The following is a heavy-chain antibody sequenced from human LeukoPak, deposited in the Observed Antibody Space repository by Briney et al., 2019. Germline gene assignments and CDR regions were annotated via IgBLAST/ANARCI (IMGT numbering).Heavy chain of an antibody. CDR3: ARWGSIAVARFDY. V-gene: IGHV4-59*01. D-gene: IGHD6-6*01. CDR2: IYYTGST. Sequence: SETLSLACTVSGGSLSSYYWSWIRQAPGKGLEWIGYIYYTGSTNYNPSLTSRVNISVDTSKNQFSLNLTSVTAADTAVYYCARWGSIAVARFDYWGQGTLVTVSS. J-gene: IGHJ4*02. CDR1: GGSLSSYY.